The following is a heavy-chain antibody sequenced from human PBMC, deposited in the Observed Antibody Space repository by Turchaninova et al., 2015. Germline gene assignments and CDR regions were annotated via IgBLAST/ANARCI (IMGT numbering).Heavy chain of an antibody. V-gene: IGHV4-59*08. D-gene: IGHD2-21*02. CDR3: GRAYWDGDCLASAGMDV. Sequence: QVYLQESGPGLVRPSETLSLTCTVSGGSMNTYYWNWIRQAPGKGLEVIGYIYYLGRTSYTPSLQCRVPIAIAFSNSPFSLKLNSATASETAFYYWGRAYWDGDCLASAGMDVWGQGTTVTVSS. J-gene: IGHJ6*02. CDR1: GGSMNTYY. CDR2: IYYLGRT.